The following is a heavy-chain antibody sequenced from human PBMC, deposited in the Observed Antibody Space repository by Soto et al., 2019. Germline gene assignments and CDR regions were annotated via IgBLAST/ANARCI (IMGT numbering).Heavy chain of an antibody. Sequence: SSAKVSCKASGGTFSSYAISWVRQSPGEGLEWMGGIIPIFGPPNYAQKFQGRVTITGDDSTSTAYMELSSLRSEDTAVYYFAKYPEYSSSSRCYSYGMDVWG. CDR2: IIPIFGPP. CDR3: AKYPEYSSSSRCYSYGMDV. D-gene: IGHD6-6*01. CDR1: GGTFSSYA. J-gene: IGHJ6*02. V-gene: IGHV1-69*01.